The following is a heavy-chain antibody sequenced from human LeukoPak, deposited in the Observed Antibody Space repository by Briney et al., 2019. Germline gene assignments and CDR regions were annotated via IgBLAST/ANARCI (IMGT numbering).Heavy chain of an antibody. J-gene: IGHJ6*03. Sequence: SETLSLTCTVSGASISSYYWSWIRQHPGKGLEWIGYIYYSGSTYYNPSLKSRVTISVDTSKNQFSLKLSSVTAADTAVYYCARTHQLPHYYMDVWGKGTTVTVSS. V-gene: IGHV4-59*06. D-gene: IGHD2-2*01. CDR2: IYYSGST. CDR3: ARTHQLPHYYMDV. CDR1: GASISSYY.